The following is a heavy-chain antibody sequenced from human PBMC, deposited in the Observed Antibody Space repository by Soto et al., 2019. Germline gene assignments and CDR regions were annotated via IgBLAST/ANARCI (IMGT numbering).Heavy chain of an antibody. J-gene: IGHJ6*02. CDR1: GGSVSSGSYY. D-gene: IGHD3-3*01. V-gene: IGHV4-61*01. CDR2: IYYSGST. Sequence: QVQLQESGPGLVKPSETLSLTCTVSGGSVSSGSYYWSWIRQPPGKGLEWIGYIYYSGSTNYNPSLKSRVTISVDTSKNQISLKLSSVTAADTALYYCARETRYYDFWSGYPSDYYYGMDVWGQGTTVTVSS. CDR3: ARETRYYDFWSGYPSDYYYGMDV.